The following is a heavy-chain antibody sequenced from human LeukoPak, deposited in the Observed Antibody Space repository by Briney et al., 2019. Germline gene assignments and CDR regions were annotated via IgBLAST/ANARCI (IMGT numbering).Heavy chain of an antibody. CDR3: ARVTGYMVEDYFDY. J-gene: IGHJ4*02. D-gene: IGHD6-13*01. V-gene: IGHV4-39*07. CDR1: GGSISSGSYY. CDR2: IYYSGSS. Sequence: SETLSLTCTVSGGSISSGSYYWGWIRQPPGKGLEWIGSIYYSGSSFDNPALKSRVTISVDTSKNRFSLRLSSVTAADTAVYYCARVTGYMVEDYFDYWGQGTLVTVSS.